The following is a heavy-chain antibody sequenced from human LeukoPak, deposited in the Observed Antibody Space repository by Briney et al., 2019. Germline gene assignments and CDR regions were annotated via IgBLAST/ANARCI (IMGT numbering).Heavy chain of an antibody. CDR1: GFTFSSYG. Sequence: GGSLRLSCAASGFTFSSYGMRWVRQAPGKGLEWVAVIWYDGSNKYYADSVKGRFTISRDNSKNTLYLQMNSLRAEDTAVYSCARDRMQQLVRYYYYGMDVWGQGTTVTVSS. V-gene: IGHV3-33*01. J-gene: IGHJ6*02. CDR2: IWYDGSNK. CDR3: ARDRMQQLVRYYYYGMDV. D-gene: IGHD6-13*01.